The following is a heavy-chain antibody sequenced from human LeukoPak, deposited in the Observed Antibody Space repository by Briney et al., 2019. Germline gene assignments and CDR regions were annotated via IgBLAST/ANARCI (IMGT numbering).Heavy chain of an antibody. J-gene: IGHJ4*02. CDR2: IKQDVSEK. Sequence: GGSLRLSCAASGFTFSDYYMSWIRQAPGKGLEWVANIKQDVSEKYYVDSVKGRFTISRDNAKNSLYLQMNSLRPEDTALYYCAKGRTFGYGPFDYWGQGTLVTVSS. D-gene: IGHD5-12*01. CDR1: GFTFSDYY. CDR3: AKGRTFGYGPFDY. V-gene: IGHV3-7*03.